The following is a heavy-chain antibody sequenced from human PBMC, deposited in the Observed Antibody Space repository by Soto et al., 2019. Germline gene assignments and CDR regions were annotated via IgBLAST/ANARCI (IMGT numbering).Heavy chain of an antibody. J-gene: IGHJ6*02. CDR2: IIPIFGTA. CDR3: AREGPYDILTGYYVGSYYYGMDV. V-gene: IGHV1-69*13. CDR1: GGTFSSYA. Sequence: SVKVSCKASGGTFSSYAISWVRQAPGQGLEWMGGIIPIFGTANYAQKFQGRVTITADESTSTAYMELSSLRSEDTAVYYCAREGPYDILTGYYVGSYYYGMDVWGQGTTVTVSS. D-gene: IGHD3-9*01.